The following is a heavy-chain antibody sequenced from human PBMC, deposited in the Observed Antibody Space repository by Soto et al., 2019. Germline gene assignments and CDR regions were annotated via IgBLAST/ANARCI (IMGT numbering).Heavy chain of an antibody. D-gene: IGHD3-3*01. CDR1: GFTFSSYV. CDR3: AKVPYDFWSGYYPPLYFDY. V-gene: IGHV3-23*01. CDR2: ISGSGGST. Sequence: PGGSLRLSCAASGFTFSSYVMSWVRQAPGKGLEWVSGISGSGGSTYYADSVKGRFTISRDNSKNTLYLQTNSLRAEDTAVYYCAKVPYDFWSGYYPPLYFDYRGQGTLVTVSS. J-gene: IGHJ4*02.